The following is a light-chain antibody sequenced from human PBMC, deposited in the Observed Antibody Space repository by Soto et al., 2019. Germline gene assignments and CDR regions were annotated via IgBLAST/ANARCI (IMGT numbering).Light chain of an antibody. CDR2: DAS. V-gene: IGKV1-5*01. CDR1: QSISSW. Sequence: DIQMPRSPSTLSASVGDRVTITCRASQSISSWLAWYQQKPGKAPKRLIYDASSLESGVQSRFSVSGSGTEFTLTISSLQPDDCATYDCQHYNSYSEAFGQGTKVDIK. J-gene: IGKJ1*01. CDR3: QHYNSYSEA.